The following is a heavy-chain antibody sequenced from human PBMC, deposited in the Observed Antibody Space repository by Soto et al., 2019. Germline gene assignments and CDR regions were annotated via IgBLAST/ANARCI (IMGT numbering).Heavy chain of an antibody. CDR2: ISYDGSNK. CDR1: GFTFGSYA. CDR3: ARDGDVNTGFGKDY. Sequence: GGSLRLSCAASGFTFGSYAMHWVRQAPGKGLEWVAVISYDGSNKYYADSVKGRFTISRDNSKNTLYLQMNSLRAEDTAVYYCARDGDVNTGFGKDYWGQGTLVTVSS. J-gene: IGHJ4*02. V-gene: IGHV3-30-3*01. D-gene: IGHD3-16*01.